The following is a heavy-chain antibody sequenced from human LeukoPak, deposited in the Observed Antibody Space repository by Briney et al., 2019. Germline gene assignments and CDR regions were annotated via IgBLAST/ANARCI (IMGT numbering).Heavy chain of an antibody. Sequence: PGGPLRLSCVVSGFTFATYAMSWVRQAPGKGLEWVSLIRGSGTNTYYADSVRGRFTISRDFSKITLYLQMNSLRAEDTALYYCAKDSGNSFFDYWGQGTLVTVSS. CDR2: IRGSGTNT. V-gene: IGHV3-23*01. CDR1: GFTFATYA. CDR3: AKDSGNSFFDY. J-gene: IGHJ4*02. D-gene: IGHD2-15*01.